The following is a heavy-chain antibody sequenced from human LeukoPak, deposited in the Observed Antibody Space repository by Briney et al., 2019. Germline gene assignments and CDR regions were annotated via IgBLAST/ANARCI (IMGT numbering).Heavy chain of an antibody. CDR2: ISGSGGST. CDR1: GFTFSSYA. Sequence: PGGSLRLSCAASGFTFSSYAMSWVRQAPGKGLEWVSAISGSGGSTYYADSVKGRFTISRDNSKNTLYLQMNSLRAEDTAVYYCAKDAPFLMVYADKGPDEYFQHWGQGTLVTVSS. CDR3: AKDAPFLMVYADKGPDEYFQH. V-gene: IGHV3-23*01. J-gene: IGHJ1*01. D-gene: IGHD2-8*01.